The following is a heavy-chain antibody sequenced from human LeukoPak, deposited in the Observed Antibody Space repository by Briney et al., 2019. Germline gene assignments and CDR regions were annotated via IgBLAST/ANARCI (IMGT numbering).Heavy chain of an antibody. V-gene: IGHV1-2*02. CDR2: INPNSGGT. D-gene: IGHD3-22*01. Sequence: ASVKVSCKASGGTFSSYAISWVRQAPGQGLEWMGWINPNSGGTNYAQKFQGRVTMTRDTSISTAYMELSRLRSDDTAVYYCARVLYYYDSSGYYTWGQGTLVTVSS. CDR3: ARVLYYYDSSGYYT. J-gene: IGHJ5*02. CDR1: GGTFSSYA.